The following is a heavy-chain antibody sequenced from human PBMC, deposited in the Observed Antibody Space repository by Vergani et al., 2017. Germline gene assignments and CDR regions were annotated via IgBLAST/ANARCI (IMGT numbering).Heavy chain of an antibody. CDR2: ISSSGSTI. J-gene: IGHJ4*02. V-gene: IGHV3-48*03. CDR1: GFTFSSYE. D-gene: IGHD4-23*01. Sequence: EVQLVESGGGLVQPGGSLRLSCAASGFTFSSYEMNWVRQAPGKGLEWVSYISSSGSTIYYADSVKGRFTISRDNAKNSLYLQMNSLRAEDTAVHYCARAQPYGGRGGYWGQGTLVTVSS. CDR3: ARAQPYGGRGGY.